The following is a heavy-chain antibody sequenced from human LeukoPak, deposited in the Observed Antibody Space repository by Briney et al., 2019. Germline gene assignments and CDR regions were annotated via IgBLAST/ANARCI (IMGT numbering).Heavy chain of an antibody. CDR2: IYHSGST. CDR3: ARGLWFGELLPRGAEYFQH. Sequence: SGTLSLTCAVSGGSISSSNWWSWVRQPPGKGLEWIGEIYHSGSTNYNPSLKSRVTISVDKSKNQFSLKLSSVTAADTAVYYCARGLWFGELLPRGAEYFQHWGQGTLVTVSS. V-gene: IGHV4-4*02. D-gene: IGHD3-10*01. J-gene: IGHJ1*01. CDR1: GGSISSSNW.